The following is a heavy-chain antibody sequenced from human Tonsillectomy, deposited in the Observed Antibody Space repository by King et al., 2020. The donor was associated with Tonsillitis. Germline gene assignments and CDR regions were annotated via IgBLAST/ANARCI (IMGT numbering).Heavy chain of an antibody. CDR1: GFSLSNAGMS. CDR3: ARVTTVTKSYYYYGMDV. CDR2: IFSNDEK. V-gene: IGHV2-26*01. Sequence: TLKESGPVLVKPTETLTLTCTVSGFSLSNAGMSVSWIRQPPGKDLECLAHIFSNDEKSYSTSLKSRLTISKDPSKSQVVLTMTNMDPVDTATYFCARVTTVTKSYYYYGMDVWGPGTTVTVSS. J-gene: IGHJ6*02. D-gene: IGHD4-17*01.